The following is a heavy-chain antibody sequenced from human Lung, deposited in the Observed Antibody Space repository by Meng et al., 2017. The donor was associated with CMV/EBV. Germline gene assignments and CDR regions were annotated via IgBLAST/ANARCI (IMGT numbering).Heavy chain of an antibody. V-gene: IGHV1-46*01. CDR1: GYTFTSYY. CDR3: STYGSGRIFDY. D-gene: IGHD3-10*01. J-gene: IGHJ4*02. Sequence: ASXXVSCKASGYTFTSYYMHWVRQAPGQGLEWMGIINPSGGSTSYAQKFQGRVTMTRDTSTSTVYMELSSLRSEDTAVYYWSTYGSGRIFDYWGQGTLVTVSS. CDR2: INPSGGST.